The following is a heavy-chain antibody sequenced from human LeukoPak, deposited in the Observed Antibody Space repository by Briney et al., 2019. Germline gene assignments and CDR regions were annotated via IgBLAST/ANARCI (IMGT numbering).Heavy chain of an antibody. CDR3: ARHVGVGAAAGFFDY. J-gene: IGHJ4*02. CDR2: IYYSGST. D-gene: IGHD6-13*01. Sequence: SENLSLTCTVSGGSISSSSYYWGWIRQPPGKGLEWIGSIYYSGSTYYNPSLKSRVTISVDTSKNQFSLKLSSVTAADTAVYYCARHVGVGAAAGFFDYWGQGTLVTVSS. V-gene: IGHV4-39*01. CDR1: GGSISSSSYY.